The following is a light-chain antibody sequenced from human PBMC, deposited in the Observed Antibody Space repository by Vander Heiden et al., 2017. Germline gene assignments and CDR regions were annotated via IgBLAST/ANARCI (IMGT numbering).Light chain of an antibody. CDR2: AAS. J-gene: IGKJ2*01. V-gene: IGKV1-39*01. CDR3: QQSDTPPYT. Sequence: DIQMTQSPSSLSASVGDRVTITCRASQSIDRYLNWYQHKPGKAPKLLIHAASSLQSGVPSRFSGSGSGTDFTLTISRLQPEDFAAYFCQQSDTPPYTFGQVTKMEI. CDR1: QSIDRY.